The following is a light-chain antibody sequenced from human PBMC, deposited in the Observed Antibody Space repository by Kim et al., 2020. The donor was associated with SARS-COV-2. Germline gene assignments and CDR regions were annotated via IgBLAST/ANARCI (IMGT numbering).Light chain of an antibody. J-gene: IGLJ1*01. CDR3: QAWDSSIGVYV. Sequence: SYELTQPPSVSVSPGQTASITCSGDKLGNKFACWYQQKAGQSPVVVMYQDNKRPSGIPERFSGSNSGNTATLTISGTQAMDEADYYCQAWDSSIGVYVFGHGTKVTVL. CDR2: QDN. CDR1: KLGNKF. V-gene: IGLV3-1*01.